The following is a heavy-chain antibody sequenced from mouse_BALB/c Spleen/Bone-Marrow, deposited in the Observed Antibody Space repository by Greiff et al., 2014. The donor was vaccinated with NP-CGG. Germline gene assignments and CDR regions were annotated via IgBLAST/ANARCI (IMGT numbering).Heavy chain of an antibody. J-gene: IGHJ4*01. V-gene: IGHV3-1*02. Sequence: EVKVEESGPDLVKPSQSLSLTCTVTGYSITSGYSWHWIRQFPGNKLEWMGYIHYSGITVYNPSLRSRISIARDTSKSQFFLQLNSVTTEDTAIYYCARFAGTPYTMDYWGQGTSVTVSS. CDR3: ARFAGTPYTMDY. D-gene: IGHD4-1*01. CDR1: GYSITSGYS. CDR2: IHYSGIT.